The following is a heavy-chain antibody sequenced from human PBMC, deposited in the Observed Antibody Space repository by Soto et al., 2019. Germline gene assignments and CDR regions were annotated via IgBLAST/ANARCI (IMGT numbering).Heavy chain of an antibody. CDR3: ARAFGEGYYGGPDY. CDR2: ISRDGSEK. Sequence: EVQLVESGGGLVQAGGSLRLSCAASGFTFSNDCMHWVRQAPGKGLEWVAYISRDGSEKSYVDSVKGRFTISRDNAKNSQFLQMDSLRVEEMAVYDGARAFGEGYYGGPDYWRQRNRVPVSS. V-gene: IGHV3-7*01. D-gene: IGHD3-22*01. J-gene: IGHJ4*02. CDR1: GFTFSNDC.